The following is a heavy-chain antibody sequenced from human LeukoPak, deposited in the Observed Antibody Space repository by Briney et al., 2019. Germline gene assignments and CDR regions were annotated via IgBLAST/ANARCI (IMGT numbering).Heavy chain of an antibody. CDR1: GFTFSDYG. Sequence: PGGSLRLSCTASGFTFSDYGMHWVRQAPGKGLEWVAIIWYDGYNKYYADSVRGRFTISRDNAKNTVYLQMNSLRVEDTAVYYCASETYYYGSGSYYKGQLWGQGTLVTVSS. V-gene: IGHV3-33*01. CDR2: IWYDGYNK. J-gene: IGHJ4*02. D-gene: IGHD3-10*01. CDR3: ASETYYYGSGSYYKGQL.